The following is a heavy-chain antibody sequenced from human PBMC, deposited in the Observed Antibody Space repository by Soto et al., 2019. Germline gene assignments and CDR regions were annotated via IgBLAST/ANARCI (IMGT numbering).Heavy chain of an antibody. CDR3: ANGPLWVVPAHCWIDP. V-gene: IGHV3-30*18. Sequence: GGSLRLSCAASGFTFSSYGMHWVRQAPGKGLEWVAVISYDGSNKYYADSVKGRFTISRDNSKNTLYLQMNSLRAEDTAVYYCANGPLWVVPAHCWIDPWGQGTPVTVSS. CDR1: GFTFSSYG. D-gene: IGHD2-2*01. CDR2: ISYDGSNK. J-gene: IGHJ5*02.